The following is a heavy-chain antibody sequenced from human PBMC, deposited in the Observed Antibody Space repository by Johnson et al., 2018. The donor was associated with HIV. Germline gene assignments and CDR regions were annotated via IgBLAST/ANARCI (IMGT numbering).Heavy chain of an antibody. J-gene: IGHJ3*02. CDR3: AKDRRGKQQLVTGNDAFDI. CDR1: GFTFSSHW. D-gene: IGHD6-13*01. CDR2: INSDGSST. V-gene: IGHV3-74*01. Sequence: VQLVESGGGLVKPGGSLRLSCAASGFTFSSHWMHWVRQPPGKGLVWVSRINSDGSSTSYADSVKGRFTISRDNSKNTLYLQMNSLRAEDTAVYYCAKDRRGKQQLVTGNDAFDICGQGTMVTVSS.